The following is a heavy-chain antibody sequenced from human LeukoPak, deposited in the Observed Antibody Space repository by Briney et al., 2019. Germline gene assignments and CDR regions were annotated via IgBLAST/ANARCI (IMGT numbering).Heavy chain of an antibody. CDR2: INHSGST. CDR1: GGSFSGYY. CDR3: ARGRPSLYCSSTSCYHYYYYGMDV. D-gene: IGHD2-2*01. J-gene: IGHJ6*02. Sequence: SETLSLTCAVYGGSFSGYYWSWIRQPPGKGLEWIGEINHSGSTNYNPSLKSRVTISVDTSKNQFSLKLSSVTAADTAVYYCARGRPSLYCSSTSCYHYYYYGMDVWGQGTTVTVS. V-gene: IGHV4-34*01.